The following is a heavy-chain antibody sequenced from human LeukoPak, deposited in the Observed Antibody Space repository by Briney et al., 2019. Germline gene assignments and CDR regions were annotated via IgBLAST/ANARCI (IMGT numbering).Heavy chain of an antibody. V-gene: IGHV4-34*01. CDR2: INHSGST. J-gene: IGHJ4*02. CDR3: ARGRIAVAGTRDYFDY. Sequence: SETLSLTCAVYGGSFSGYYWSWIRQPPGKGLEWIGEINHSGSTNYNPPLKSRVTISVDTSKNQFSLKLSSVTAADTAVYYCARGRIAVAGTRDYFDYWGQGTLVTVSS. D-gene: IGHD6-19*01. CDR1: GGSFSGYY.